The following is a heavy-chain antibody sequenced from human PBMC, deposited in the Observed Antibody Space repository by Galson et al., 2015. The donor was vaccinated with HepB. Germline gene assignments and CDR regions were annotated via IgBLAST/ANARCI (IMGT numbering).Heavy chain of an antibody. CDR3: AKGPVGATRAYYFDY. CDR2: ISGSGGST. J-gene: IGHJ4*02. Sequence: SLRLSCAASGFTFSSYAMSWVRQAPGKGLEWVSAISGSGGSTYYADSVKGRFTISRDNSKTTLYLQMNSLRADDTAVYYCAKGPVGATRAYYFDYWGQGTLVTVSS. V-gene: IGHV3-23*01. D-gene: IGHD1-26*01. CDR1: GFTFSSYA.